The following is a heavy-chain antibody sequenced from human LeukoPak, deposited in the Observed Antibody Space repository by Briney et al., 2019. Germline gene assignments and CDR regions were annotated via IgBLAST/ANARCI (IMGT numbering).Heavy chain of an antibody. CDR1: GFTVNNNY. D-gene: IGHD3-22*01. Sequence: PGGSLRLSCAASGFTVNNNYMTWVGQAPGKGVEWVSVIYSNNTTYYPDSVKGRFTISRDSSKNTLYLQMNSLRAEDTAVYYCARGISMMIVAPGYWGQGTLVTVSS. V-gene: IGHV3-53*01. CDR2: IYSNNTT. J-gene: IGHJ4*02. CDR3: ARGISMMIVAPGY.